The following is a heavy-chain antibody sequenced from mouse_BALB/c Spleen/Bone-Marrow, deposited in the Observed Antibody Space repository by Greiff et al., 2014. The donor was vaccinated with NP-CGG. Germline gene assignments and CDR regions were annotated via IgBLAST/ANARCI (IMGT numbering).Heavy chain of an antibody. J-gene: IGHJ4*01. CDR3: ARITTATGAMDY. CDR2: IWADGST. CDR1: GFSLTSYG. D-gene: IGHD1-2*01. V-gene: IGHV2-9*02. Sequence: VQLVESGPGLVAPSQSLSISCTVSGFSLTSYGVHWVRQPPGKGLEWLGVIWADGSTNYNSALMSRLSISEDNSKSQVFLKMNSLQTDDTAMYYCARITTATGAMDYWGQGTSVTVSS.